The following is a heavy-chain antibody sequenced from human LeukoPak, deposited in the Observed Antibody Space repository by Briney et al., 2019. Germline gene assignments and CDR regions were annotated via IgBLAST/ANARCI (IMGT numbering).Heavy chain of an antibody. D-gene: IGHD2-2*02. Sequence: SLRLSCAASGFTFDDYAMHWVRQAPGKGLEWVSGISWNSGSIGYADSVKGRFTISRDNAKNSLYLQMNSLRAEDTALYYCAKDIGTGYCSSTSCYTESYYYYYYYMDVWGKGTTVTVSS. J-gene: IGHJ6*03. CDR3: AKDIGTGYCSSTSCYTESYYYYYYYMDV. V-gene: IGHV3-9*01. CDR2: ISWNSGSI. CDR1: GFTFDDYA.